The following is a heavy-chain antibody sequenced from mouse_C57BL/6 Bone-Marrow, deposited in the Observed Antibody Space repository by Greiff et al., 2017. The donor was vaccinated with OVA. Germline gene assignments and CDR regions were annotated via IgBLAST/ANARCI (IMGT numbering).Heavy chain of an antibody. J-gene: IGHJ4*01. CDR2: ISYSGST. V-gene: IGHV3-1*01. CDR3: ARGLPLCYAMDY. D-gene: IGHD2-2*01. Sequence: ESGPGMVKPSQSLSLSCTVTGYSITSGYDWHWIRHFPGNKLEWMGYISYSGSTNYNPSLKSRISITHDTSKNHFFLKLNSVTTEDTATYYCARGLPLCYAMDYWGQGTSVTVSS. CDR1: GYSITSGYD.